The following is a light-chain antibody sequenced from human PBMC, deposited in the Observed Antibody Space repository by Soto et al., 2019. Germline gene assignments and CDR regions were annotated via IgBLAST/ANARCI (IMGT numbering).Light chain of an antibody. CDR1: QGISSW. CDR2: AAS. J-gene: IGKJ4*01. Sequence: DIQMTQSPSSVSASVGDRVTITCRASQGISSWLAWYQHKPGKAPNLLIYAASILQSGVPPRFSGSGSGTDFTLTISNLQPEDFATYYCQQADSFPLTLGGGTKVEIK. V-gene: IGKV1-12*01. CDR3: QQADSFPLT.